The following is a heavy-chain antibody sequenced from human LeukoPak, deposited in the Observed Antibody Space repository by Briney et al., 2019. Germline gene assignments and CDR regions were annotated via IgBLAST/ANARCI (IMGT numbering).Heavy chain of an antibody. CDR2: IWYDGSNK. CDR1: GFTFSSYG. V-gene: IGHV3-33*01. J-gene: IGHJ4*02. D-gene: IGHD4-17*01. Sequence: GGSLRLSCAASGFTFSSYGMHWVRQAPGKGLEWVAVIWYDGSNKYYADSVKGRFTISRDNSKNTLYLQMNSLRAEDTAVYYCAGAILDGDLDYWGQGTLVTVSS. CDR3: AGAILDGDLDY.